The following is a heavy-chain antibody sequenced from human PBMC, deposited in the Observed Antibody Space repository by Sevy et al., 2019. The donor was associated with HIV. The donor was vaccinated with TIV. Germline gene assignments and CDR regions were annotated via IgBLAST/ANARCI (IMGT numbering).Heavy chain of an antibody. D-gene: IGHD2-8*02. Sequence: GGSLRLSCAASGFTFSNHAMHWVRQSPGKGLEWVAFIRSDGSHEYYADSVKGRFTISRDNSKNMVYLQMSSLRPEDTAVYYCARDRKVLLVVYAIPFDVFDIWGQGTMVTVSS. J-gene: IGHJ3*02. CDR3: ARDRKVLLVVYAIPFDVFDI. CDR1: GFTFSNHA. V-gene: IGHV3-30*02. CDR2: IRSDGSHE.